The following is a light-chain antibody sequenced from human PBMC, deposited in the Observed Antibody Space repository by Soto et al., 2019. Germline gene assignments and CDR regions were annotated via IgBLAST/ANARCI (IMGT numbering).Light chain of an antibody. CDR3: LLSYSGARV. Sequence: QAVVTQEPSLTVSPGGTVTPTCGSSTGPVTSGHYPHWFQQKPGQAPRTLICDATNKHSWTPARFSGSLLGGKAALTLSGAQPEDEAEYYCLLSYSGARVFGGGTKLTVL. J-gene: IGLJ3*02. CDR2: DAT. CDR1: TGPVTSGHY. V-gene: IGLV7-46*01.